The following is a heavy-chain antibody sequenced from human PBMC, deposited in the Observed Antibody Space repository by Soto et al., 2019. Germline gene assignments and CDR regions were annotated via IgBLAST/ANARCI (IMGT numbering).Heavy chain of an antibody. Sequence: QVQLVQSGAEVKKPGASVKVSCKASGYSFSTYDINWVRQAAGQGLEWMGWVNPKSGNTDYAQRFRGRVTMTSNTSISTAYMELSALTPEDTGVYYCARPYCDSTSCYTDWFAPWGQGTLVTVS. CDR2: VNPKSGNT. CDR1: GYSFSTYD. D-gene: IGHD2-2*02. V-gene: IGHV1-8*01. J-gene: IGHJ5*02. CDR3: ARPYCDSTSCYTDWFAP.